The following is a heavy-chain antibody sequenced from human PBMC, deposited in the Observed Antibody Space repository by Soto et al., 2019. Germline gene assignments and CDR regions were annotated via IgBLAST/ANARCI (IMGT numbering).Heavy chain of an antibody. CDR3: ARWGGYSGYDYYYYGMDV. J-gene: IGHJ6*02. Sequence: GESLKISCAASGFTFSSYSMNWVRQAPGKGLEWVSSISSSSSYIYYADSVKGRFTISRDNAKNSLYLQMNSLRAEDSAVYYCARWGGYSGYDYYYYGMDVWGQGTTVTVSS. CDR2: ISSSSSYI. CDR1: GFTFSSYS. V-gene: IGHV3-21*01. D-gene: IGHD5-12*01.